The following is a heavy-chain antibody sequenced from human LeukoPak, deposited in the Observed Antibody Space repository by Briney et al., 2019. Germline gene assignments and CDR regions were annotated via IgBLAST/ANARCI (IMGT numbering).Heavy chain of an antibody. CDR1: GGSISSYY. CDR3: ASDFDYSGFDP. CDR2: IYYSGST. V-gene: IGHV4-59*01. Sequence: PSETLSLTCTVSGGSISSYYWSWIRQPPGKGLEWIGYIYYSGSTNYSPPLKSRVTISVDTSKNQFSLKLSSVAAADTAWYYCASDFDYSGFDPWGQGTLVTVSS. J-gene: IGHJ5*02. D-gene: IGHD3-9*01.